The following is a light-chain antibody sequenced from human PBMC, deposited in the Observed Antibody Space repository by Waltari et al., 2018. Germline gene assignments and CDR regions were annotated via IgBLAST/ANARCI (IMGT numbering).Light chain of an antibody. CDR2: GAS. Sequence: IVLTQSPGPLSLSPGKRGTLSCRASQSVSRFLAWYQQKPGQAPRLLIYGASTRATGIPDRFSGSGSGTDFSLTISRLEPEDFAVYYCQKYDRLPATFGQGTKVEIK. V-gene: IGKV3-20*01. CDR3: QKYDRLPAT. J-gene: IGKJ1*01. CDR1: QSVSRF.